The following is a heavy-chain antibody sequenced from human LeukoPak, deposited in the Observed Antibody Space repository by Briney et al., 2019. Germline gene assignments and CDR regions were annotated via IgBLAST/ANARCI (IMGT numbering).Heavy chain of an antibody. J-gene: IGHJ6*02. CDR1: GGSFSGYY. CDR3: ASLGSSIQVYYYYGMDV. V-gene: IGHV4-34*01. CDR2: INHSGST. Sequence: SETLSLTCAVYGGSFSGYYWSWIRQPPGKGLEWIGEINHSGSTNYNPSLKSRVTISVDTSKNQFSLKLSSVTAADTAVYYCASLGSSIQVYYYYGMDVWGQGTTVTVSS. D-gene: IGHD6-6*01.